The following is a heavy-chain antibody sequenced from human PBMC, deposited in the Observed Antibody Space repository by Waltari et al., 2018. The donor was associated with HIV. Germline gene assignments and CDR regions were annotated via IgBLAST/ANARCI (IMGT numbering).Heavy chain of an antibody. Sequence: QVQLPESGPGLVKPSETVSLTCTVSYASFSSYYWSWIRQSPDKGLEWIGQIYYSGSTNFNPSLKNRFSLSQDSSRRQFSLKIKSVTAADSATYYCAGSSVAGRRWFDPWGQGTPVIVSS. CDR3: AGSSVAGRRWFDP. CDR1: YASFSSYY. CDR2: IYYSGST. D-gene: IGHD3-22*01. V-gene: IGHV4-59*08. J-gene: IGHJ5*02.